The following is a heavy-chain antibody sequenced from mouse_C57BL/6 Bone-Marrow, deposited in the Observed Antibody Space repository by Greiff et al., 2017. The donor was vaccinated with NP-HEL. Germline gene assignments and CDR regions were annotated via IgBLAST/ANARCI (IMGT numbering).Heavy chain of an antibody. J-gene: IGHJ1*03. CDR2: ISSGSSTI. D-gene: IGHD1-1*01. Sequence: EVQVVESGGGLVKPGGPLKLSCAASGFTFSDYGMHWVRQAPEKGLEWVAYISSGSSTIYYADTVKGRFTISRDNAKNTLFLQMTSLRSEDTAMYYCAGVGSSSWYFDVWGTGTTVTVSS. V-gene: IGHV5-17*01. CDR3: AGVGSSSWYFDV. CDR1: GFTFSDYG.